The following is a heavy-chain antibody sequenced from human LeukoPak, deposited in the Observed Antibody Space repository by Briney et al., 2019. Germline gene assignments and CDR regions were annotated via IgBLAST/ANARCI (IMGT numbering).Heavy chain of an antibody. V-gene: IGHV1-69*13. J-gene: IGHJ6*03. CDR2: IIPIFGTA. D-gene: IGHD4-11*01. CDR3: ARTVPPPYYYMDV. CDR1: GGTFSSYA. Sequence: ASVKVSCKASGGTFSSYAISWVRQAPGHGLEWMGGIIPIFGTANYAQKFQGRVTITADESTSTAYMELSSLRSEDTAVYYCARTVPPPYYYMDVWGKGTTVTVSS.